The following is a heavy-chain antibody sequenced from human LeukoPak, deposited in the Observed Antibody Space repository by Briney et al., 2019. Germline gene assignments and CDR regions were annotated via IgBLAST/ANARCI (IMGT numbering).Heavy chain of an antibody. CDR3: ARFKLFGDYAGLLDY. D-gene: IGHD4-17*01. CDR1: GFTFSHYA. V-gene: IGHV3-23*01. CDR2: MSGSGEST. J-gene: IGHJ4*02. Sequence: GGSLRLSCAASGFTFSHYAMSWVRQAPGQGLEWVSGMSGSGESTYYVDSVRDRYTISRDSSKNTVFLQMTSLRAEYTALYYCARFKLFGDYAGLLDYWGQGTLVTVSS.